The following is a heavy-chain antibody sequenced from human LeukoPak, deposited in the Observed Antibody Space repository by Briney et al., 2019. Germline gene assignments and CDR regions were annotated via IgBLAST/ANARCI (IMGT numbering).Heavy chain of an antibody. CDR3: AKSRNFYYYFMEV. V-gene: IGHV3-23*01. J-gene: IGHJ6*03. CDR2: ISGSDYT. CDR1: GFNFSDYG. Sequence: GGSLRLSCAASGFNFSDYGMIWVRQAPGRVLEWVSGISGSDYTDHADSVKGRFTIYRNNSKNTLYLQMNSLRDDDTALYYCAKSRNFYYYFMEVSGRGTKVTISS.